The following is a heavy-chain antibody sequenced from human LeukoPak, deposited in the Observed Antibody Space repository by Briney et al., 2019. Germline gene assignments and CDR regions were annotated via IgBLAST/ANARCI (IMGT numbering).Heavy chain of an antibody. Sequence: GGSLRLSCAASGFTFSSYGMHWVRQAPGKGLEWVAVIWYDGSNKYYADSVKGRFTISRDNSKYTLYVQVNSLGTEDTAAYYCAKGSYYDSSGSFYFDYWGQGTLVTVSS. CDR3: AKGSYYDSSGSFYFDY. J-gene: IGHJ4*02. CDR1: GFTFSSYG. CDR2: IWYDGSNK. D-gene: IGHD3-22*01. V-gene: IGHV3-33*06.